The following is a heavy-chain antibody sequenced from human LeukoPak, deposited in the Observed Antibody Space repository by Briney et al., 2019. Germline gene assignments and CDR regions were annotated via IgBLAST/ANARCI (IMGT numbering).Heavy chain of an antibody. D-gene: IGHD2-15*01. J-gene: IGHJ4*02. CDR3: VRRAASGHLDY. Sequence: HAGGSLRLSCSASGFTFSDYYIDWVRQAPGKGLEWVGRTRNKANSYTTEYAASVRDRFTMSRDDSKNPLWLQMNSLKTDDTAVYYCVRRAASGHLDYWGQGTLVTVSS. CDR2: TRNKANSYTT. V-gene: IGHV3-72*01. CDR1: GFTFSDYY.